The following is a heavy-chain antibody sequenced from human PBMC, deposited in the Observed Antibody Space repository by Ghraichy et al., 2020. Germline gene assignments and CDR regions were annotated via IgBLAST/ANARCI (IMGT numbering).Heavy chain of an antibody. CDR1: GGSISSYY. V-gene: IGHV4-59*08. Sequence: SETLSLTCTVSGGSISSYYWSWIRQPPGKGLEWIGYIYNTGSTKYNPSLKSPVTISVDTSKNQFSLKLSSVTAADTAVYCCAGDGPDILTGYGYFDSWGQGTLVTVSS. J-gene: IGHJ4*02. D-gene: IGHD3-9*01. CDR3: AGDGPDILTGYGYFDS. CDR2: IYNTGST.